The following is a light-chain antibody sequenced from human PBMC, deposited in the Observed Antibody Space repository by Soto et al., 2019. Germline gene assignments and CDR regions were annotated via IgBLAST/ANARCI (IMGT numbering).Light chain of an antibody. Sequence: QSVLTHPRSVSGSPGQSVTISCTGTSSDVGGYNYVSWYQQHPGKAPKLMIYDVSKWPSGVPDRFSGSKSGNTASLTISGLQAEDEADYYCCSYAGNSLWVFGGGTKLTVL. J-gene: IGLJ3*02. CDR2: DVS. V-gene: IGLV2-11*01. CDR3: CSYAGNSLWV. CDR1: SSDVGGYNY.